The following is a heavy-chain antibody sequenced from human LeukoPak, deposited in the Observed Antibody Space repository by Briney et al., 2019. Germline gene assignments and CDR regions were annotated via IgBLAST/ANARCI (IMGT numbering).Heavy chain of an antibody. CDR2: FYYSGST. V-gene: IGHV4-59*01. D-gene: IGHD1-14*01. J-gene: IGHJ3*02. CDR3: ARGAKWDRDAFDI. CDR1: GGSISPFY. Sequence: PSETLSLTCTVSGGSISPFYWSWIRQPPGKGLEWIAYFYYSGSTTYNPSLKSRVTISIDTSSNQFSLKLTSVTAADTAVYYCARGAKWDRDAFDIWGQGTLVTVSS.